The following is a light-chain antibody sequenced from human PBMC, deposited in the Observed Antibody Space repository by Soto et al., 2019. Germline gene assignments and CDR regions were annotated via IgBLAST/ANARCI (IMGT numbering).Light chain of an antibody. V-gene: IGLV2-14*01. CDR2: DVT. Sequence: QSVLTQPASVSGSHRQSITISCTGSSSDIGAYDYVSWYQQRPVKAPKLMIFDVTNRPSGVSDRFSGSKSGNTASLTISGLQTEDEADYYCSSYTSSSTPYVFGTGTKVTVL. CDR1: SSDIGAYDY. J-gene: IGLJ1*01. CDR3: SSYTSSSTPYV.